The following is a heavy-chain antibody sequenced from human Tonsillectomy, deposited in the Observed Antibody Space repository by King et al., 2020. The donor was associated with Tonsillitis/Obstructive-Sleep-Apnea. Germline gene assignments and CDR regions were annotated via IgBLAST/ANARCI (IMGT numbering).Heavy chain of an antibody. V-gene: IGHV3-30*04. CDR2: ISYDGSNK. D-gene: IGHD2-2*01. J-gene: IGHJ6*03. Sequence: VQLVESGGGVVQPGRSLRLSCAASGFTFSSYARHWVRQAPGKGLGWVAVISYDGSNKYYADSVKGRFTISRDNSKNTLYLQMNSLRAEDTAVYYCARDSAELACRSTSFLPGYYYYYMDVWGKGSTVTVSS. CDR3: ARDSAELACRSTSFLPGYYYYYMDV. CDR1: GFTFSSYA.